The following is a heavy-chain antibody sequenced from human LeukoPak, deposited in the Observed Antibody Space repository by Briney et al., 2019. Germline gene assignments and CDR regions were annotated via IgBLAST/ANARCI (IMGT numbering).Heavy chain of an antibody. CDR2: INPNSGGT. CDR3: AREFPNWDPFDY. CDR1: GYTFTCYY. Sequence: GASVKVSCKASGYTFTCYYMHWVRQAPGQGLEWMGWINPNSGGTNYAQKFQGRVTMTRYTSISTAYMELSRLRSDDTAVYYCAREFPNWDPFDYWGQGTLVTVSS. J-gene: IGHJ4*02. D-gene: IGHD7-27*01. V-gene: IGHV1-2*02.